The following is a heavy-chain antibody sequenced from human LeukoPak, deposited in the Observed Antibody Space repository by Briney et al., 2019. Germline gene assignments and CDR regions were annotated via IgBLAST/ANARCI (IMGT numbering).Heavy chain of an antibody. CDR1: GGSFSGYY. CDR2: INHSGST. J-gene: IGHJ2*01. CDR3: ARSCGGDCANYWYFDL. Sequence: SETLSLTCAGYGGSFSGYYWSWIRQPPGKGLEWIGEINHSGSTNYNPSLKSRVTISVDTSKNQFSLKLSSVTAADTAVYYCARSCGGDCANYWYFDLWGRGTVAPVSS. V-gene: IGHV4-34*01. D-gene: IGHD2-21*02.